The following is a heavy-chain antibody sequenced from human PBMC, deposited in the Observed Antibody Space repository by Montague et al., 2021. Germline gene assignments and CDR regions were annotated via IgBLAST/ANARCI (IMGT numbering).Heavy chain of an antibody. CDR3: ARDQGQGYCGGDCYVGLDY. Sequence: SLSLSFAASGFTFSNYWMSWVRQAPGKGLEWVANIKQDGSEKHYVDSVKGRFTISRDSAKNSLYLQMNSLRAEDTAVYFCARDQGQGYCGGDCYVGLDYWGKGTLVTVSS. CDR2: IKQDGSEK. J-gene: IGHJ4*02. V-gene: IGHV3-7*01. CDR1: GFTFSNYW. D-gene: IGHD2-21*01.